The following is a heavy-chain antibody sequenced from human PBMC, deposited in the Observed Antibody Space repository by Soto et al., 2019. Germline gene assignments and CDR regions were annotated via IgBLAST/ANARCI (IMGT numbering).Heavy chain of an antibody. Sequence: GGSLRLSCAASGFTFDDYAMHWVRQVPGKGLEWVSGISWNSGSIGYADSVKGRFAISRDNAKNSLHLQMNSLRAEDTAFYYCVKDESINWYSGHFRHWGQGTLVTVS. CDR1: GFTFDDYA. D-gene: IGHD6-13*01. CDR2: ISWNSGSI. V-gene: IGHV3-9*01. J-gene: IGHJ1*01. CDR3: VKDESINWYSGHFRH.